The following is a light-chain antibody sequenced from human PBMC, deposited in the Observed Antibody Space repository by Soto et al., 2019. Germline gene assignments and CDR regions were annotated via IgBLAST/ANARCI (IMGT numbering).Light chain of an antibody. CDR2: DVT. Sequence: QSALTQPASVSGSPGQSITISCTGTSSDVGGFNYVSWYQQHPGKAPKLMIYDVTNRPSGVSYRFSGSKSGNTASLTISGLQAEDEADYYCNSYTSSGTYVFGTGTKLTVL. V-gene: IGLV2-14*03. CDR3: NSYTSSGTYV. CDR1: SSDVGGFNY. J-gene: IGLJ1*01.